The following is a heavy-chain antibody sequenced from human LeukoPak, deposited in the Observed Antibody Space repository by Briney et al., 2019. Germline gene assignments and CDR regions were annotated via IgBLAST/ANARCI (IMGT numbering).Heavy chain of an antibody. Sequence: SETLSLTCTVSGYSISSGYYWGWIRQPPGKGLEWIGYIYYSGSTNYNPSLKSRVTISVDTSKNQFSLKLSSVTAADTAVYYCARGFSSGWFPGAFAFDIWGQGTMVTVSS. D-gene: IGHD6-19*01. CDR1: GYSISSGYY. V-gene: IGHV4-61*01. J-gene: IGHJ3*02. CDR2: IYYSGST. CDR3: ARGFSSGWFPGAFAFDI.